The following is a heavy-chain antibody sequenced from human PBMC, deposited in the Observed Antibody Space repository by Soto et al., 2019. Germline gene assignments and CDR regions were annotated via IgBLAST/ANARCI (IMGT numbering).Heavy chain of an antibody. Sequence: QITLKESGPTLVKPTQTLTLTCTFSGFSLSTSGVGVGWIRLPPGKALEWLALIYWDDDKRYSPSLKSRLTITKDTSKNQAVLTMTNMDPVDTATYYCAHIVGGTPFGYWGQGTLVTVSS. V-gene: IGHV2-5*02. CDR3: AHIVGGTPFGY. CDR1: GFSLSTSGVG. J-gene: IGHJ4*02. D-gene: IGHD3-16*01. CDR2: IYWDDDK.